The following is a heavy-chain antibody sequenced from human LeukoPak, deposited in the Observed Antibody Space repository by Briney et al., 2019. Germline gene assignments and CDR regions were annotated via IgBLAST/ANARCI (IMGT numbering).Heavy chain of an antibody. J-gene: IGHJ6*03. Sequence: PSETLSLTCAVYGGSFSGYYWSWIRQPPGKGLGWIGEINHSGSTNYNPSLKSRVTISVDTSKNQFSLKLSSVTAADTAVYYCARARAIYYDFWSGYPYMDVWGKGTTVTVSS. CDR2: INHSGST. V-gene: IGHV4-34*01. CDR3: ARARAIYYDFWSGYPYMDV. D-gene: IGHD3-3*01. CDR1: GGSFSGYY.